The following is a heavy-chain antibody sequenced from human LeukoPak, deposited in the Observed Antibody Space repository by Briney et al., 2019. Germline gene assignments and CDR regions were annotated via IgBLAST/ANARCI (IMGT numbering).Heavy chain of an antibody. CDR3: AKGAVAGTRGFFDY. J-gene: IGHJ4*02. Sequence: GGSLRLSCAASGFTFSSYGMHWVRQAPGKGLEWVAFIRYDGSNKYYADSVKGRFTISRDNSKNTLYLQMNSLRAEDTAVYYCAKGAVAGTRGFFDYWGQGTLVTVSS. D-gene: IGHD6-19*01. CDR1: GFTFSSYG. CDR2: IRYDGSNK. V-gene: IGHV3-30*02.